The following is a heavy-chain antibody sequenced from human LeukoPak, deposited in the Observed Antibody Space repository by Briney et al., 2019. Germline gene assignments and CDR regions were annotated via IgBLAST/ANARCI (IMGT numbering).Heavy chain of an antibody. CDR1: GFNFNTYE. Sequence: GGSLRLSCIASGFNFNTYEMNWVRQAPGKGLEWVSYICGRVPTKYYAASVKGRFTSSSDSAENSLYLQMNDLRAEDTAVYYCARDLYFYGSGNFVPGLPDYWGQGTLVTVSS. V-gene: IGHV3-48*03. CDR3: ARDLYFYGSGNFVPGLPDY. J-gene: IGHJ4*02. CDR2: ICGRVPTK. D-gene: IGHD3-10*01.